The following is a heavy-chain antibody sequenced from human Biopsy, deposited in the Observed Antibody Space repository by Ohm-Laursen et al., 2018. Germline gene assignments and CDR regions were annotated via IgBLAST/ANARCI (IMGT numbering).Heavy chain of an antibody. CDR1: GGSISSSTTYY. CDR2: IYNTETT. CDR3: ARHPTGFWFDP. J-gene: IGHJ5*02. Sequence: SQTLSLTCTVSGGSISSSTTYYWAWLRQPPGKGLACIGSIYNTETTFYNPSLKSRVTISVDTSTNQFSLKVSSVTAADTALYFCARHPTGFWFDPWGHGTLVTVSS. V-gene: IGHV4-39*01.